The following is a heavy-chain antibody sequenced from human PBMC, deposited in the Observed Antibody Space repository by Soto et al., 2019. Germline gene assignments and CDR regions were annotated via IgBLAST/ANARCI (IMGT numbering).Heavy chain of an antibody. D-gene: IGHD5-12*01. CDR2: IYYSGST. Sequence: PSETLSLTCTVSGGSIIRYYWSWIRQPPGKGLEWIGYIYYSGSTNYNPSLKSRVTISVDTSKNQFSLKLSSVTAADTAVYYCARVVEMATISHWGQGTLVTVSS. V-gene: IGHV4-59*01. CDR1: GGSIIRYY. J-gene: IGHJ4*02. CDR3: ARVVEMATISH.